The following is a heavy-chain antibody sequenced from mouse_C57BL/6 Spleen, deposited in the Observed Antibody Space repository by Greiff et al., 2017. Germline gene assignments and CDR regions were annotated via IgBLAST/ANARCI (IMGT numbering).Heavy chain of an antibody. J-gene: IGHJ2*01. CDR3: ARRGFLSILDY. CDR2: IVPSGSGT. V-gene: IGHV1-52*01. Sequence: QVQLKQPGAELVRPGSSVKLSCKATGYTFTGYWMEWVKQRPIQGLEWIGNIVPSGSGTNYNQKFKDKATLTADKSSSTAYMQLSSLTTEDSAIYYCARRGFLSILDYWGQGTTLTVSS. CDR1: GYTFTGYW. D-gene: IGHD2-10*02.